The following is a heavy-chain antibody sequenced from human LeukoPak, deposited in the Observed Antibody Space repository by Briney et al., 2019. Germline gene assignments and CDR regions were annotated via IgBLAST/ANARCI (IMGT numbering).Heavy chain of an antibody. Sequence: PGGSLRLSCAASGFTVSSNYMSWVRQAPGKGLEWVSVIYSGGNTYYADSVKGRFTISRDNSKNTLYLQMNSLRAEDTAVYYCARGPSGYCSGGGCLYFDYWGQGTLVTVSS. CDR2: IYSGGNT. CDR3: ARGPSGYCSGGGCLYFDY. D-gene: IGHD2-15*01. CDR1: GFTVSSNY. V-gene: IGHV3-53*01. J-gene: IGHJ4*02.